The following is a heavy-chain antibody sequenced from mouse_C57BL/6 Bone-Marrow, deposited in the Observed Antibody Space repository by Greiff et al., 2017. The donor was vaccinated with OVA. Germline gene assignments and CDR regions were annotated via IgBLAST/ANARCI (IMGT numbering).Heavy chain of an antibody. Sequence: EVKLVESGGDLVKPGGSLKLSCAASGFTFSSYGMSWVRQTPDKRLEWVATISSGGSYTYYPDSVKGRFTISRDNAKNTLYLQMSSLKSEDTAMYYCARQIARWGQGTTLTVSS. V-gene: IGHV5-6*01. D-gene: IGHD1-1*01. CDR1: GFTFSSYG. CDR2: ISSGGSYT. CDR3: ARQIAR. J-gene: IGHJ2*01.